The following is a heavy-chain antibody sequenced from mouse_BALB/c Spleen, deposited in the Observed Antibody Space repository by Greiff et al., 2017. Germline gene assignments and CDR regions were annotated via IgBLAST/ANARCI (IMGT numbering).Heavy chain of an antibody. CDR1: GFNIKDTY. J-gene: IGHJ2*01. CDR3: ARSGFITTVVARASDY. V-gene: IGHV14-3*02. D-gene: IGHD1-1*01. Sequence: EVQLQQSGAELVKPGASVKLSCTASGFNIKDTYMHWVKQRPEQGLEWIGRIDPANGNTKYDPKFQGKATITADTSSNTAYLQLSSLTSEDTAVYYCARSGFITTVVARASDYWGQGTTLTVSS. CDR2: IDPANGNT.